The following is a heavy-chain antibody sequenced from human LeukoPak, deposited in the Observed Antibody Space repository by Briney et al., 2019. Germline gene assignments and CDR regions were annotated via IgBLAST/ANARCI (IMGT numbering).Heavy chain of an antibody. CDR1: GFTFGEYA. J-gene: IGHJ4*02. V-gene: IGHV3-74*01. D-gene: IGHD3-9*01. Sequence: GGSLRLSCTSSGFTFGEYALTWVRPAPGKGLVWVSRINSDGSSTSYADSVKGRFTISRDNAKNTLYLQMNSLRAEDTAVYYCARDSFDWLLSGDNYFDYWGQGTLVTVSS. CDR2: INSDGSST. CDR3: ARDSFDWLLSGDNYFDY.